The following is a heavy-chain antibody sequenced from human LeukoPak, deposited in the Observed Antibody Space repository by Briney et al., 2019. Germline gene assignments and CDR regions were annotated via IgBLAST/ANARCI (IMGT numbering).Heavy chain of an antibody. CDR2: IIPIFGTA. CDR3: ARAPNDYGDALFDY. D-gene: IGHD4-17*01. Sequence: SXXVSCKASGGTFSSYAISWVRQAPGQGLEWMGGIIPIFGTANYAQKFQGRVTITTDESTSTAYMELSSLRSEDTALYYCARAPNDYGDALFDYWGQGTLVTVSS. V-gene: IGHV1-69*05. J-gene: IGHJ4*02. CDR1: GGTFSSYA.